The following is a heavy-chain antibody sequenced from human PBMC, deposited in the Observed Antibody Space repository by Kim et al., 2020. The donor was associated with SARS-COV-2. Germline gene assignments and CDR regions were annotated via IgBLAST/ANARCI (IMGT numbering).Heavy chain of an antibody. CDR2: INGDGTTT. CDR1: GFTFSTYW. V-gene: IGHV3-74*01. D-gene: IGHD1-26*01. Sequence: GGSLRLSCAASGFTFSTYWMHRVRQTPGKGLVWVSRINGDGTTTTYADSVKGRITISRDNAENTLYLQVNSLRAEDTAVYYCASSGSYNKSPNYWGQGTLVTVSS. J-gene: IGHJ4*02. CDR3: ASSGSYNKSPNY.